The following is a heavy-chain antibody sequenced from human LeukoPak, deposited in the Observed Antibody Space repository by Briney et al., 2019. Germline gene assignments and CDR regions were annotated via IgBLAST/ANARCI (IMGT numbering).Heavy chain of an antibody. D-gene: IGHD2-15*01. CDR3: ATWGYCSGGSCYSSAFDI. CDR1: GYTFTSYA. V-gene: IGHV1-3*01. Sequence: ASVNVSCKASGYTFTSYAMHWVRQAPGQRLEWMGWINAGNGNTKYSQKFQGRVTITRDTSASTAYMELSSLRSEDTAVYYCATWGYCSGGSCYSSAFDIWGQGTMVTVSS. J-gene: IGHJ3*02. CDR2: INAGNGNT.